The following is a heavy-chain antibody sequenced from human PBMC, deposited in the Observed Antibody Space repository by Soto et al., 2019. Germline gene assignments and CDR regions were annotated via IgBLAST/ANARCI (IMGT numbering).Heavy chain of an antibody. CDR3: ARGLSSPSATGI. Sequence: QPQLQESGPGLVKPSETLSLTCTVSGGSVSSCCNYWGWVRQPPGKGLEWIGSIHNSGSTSYNPSLGSRVTISVDTPNNQFSLTLTSVTAADTAVYYCARGLSSPSATGIWGQGILVTVSS. CDR1: GGSVSSCCNY. D-gene: IGHD6-6*01. V-gene: IGHV4-39*01. J-gene: IGHJ4*02. CDR2: IHNSGST.